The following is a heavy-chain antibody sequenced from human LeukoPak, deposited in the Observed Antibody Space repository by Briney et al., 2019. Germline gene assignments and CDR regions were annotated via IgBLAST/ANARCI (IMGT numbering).Heavy chain of an antibody. V-gene: IGHV1-8*01. D-gene: IGHD6-13*01. Sequence: ASVKASCKASGYTFTSYDINWVRQATGQGLEWMGWMNPNSGNTGYAQKFQGRVTMTRNTSISTAYMELSSLRSEDTAVYYCARSLSSWHGAYFDYWGQGTLVTVSS. J-gene: IGHJ4*02. CDR1: GYTFTSYD. CDR2: MNPNSGNT. CDR3: ARSLSSWHGAYFDY.